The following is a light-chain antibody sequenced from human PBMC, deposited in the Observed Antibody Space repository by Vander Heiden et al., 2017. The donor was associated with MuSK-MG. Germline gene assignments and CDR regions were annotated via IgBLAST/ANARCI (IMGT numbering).Light chain of an antibody. V-gene: IGKV4-1*01. Sequence: DIVMTQSPDSPAVSLGERATINCKSSQSVLYDSNNLNYLAWYQQKPGQPPKLIIHWASTRESGVPDRFVGSGSGTDFTLTISNLQAADVAVYYCQQYYSTPLTFGGGTKVEIK. CDR2: WAS. J-gene: IGKJ4*01. CDR3: QQYYSTPLT. CDR1: QSVLYDSNNLNY.